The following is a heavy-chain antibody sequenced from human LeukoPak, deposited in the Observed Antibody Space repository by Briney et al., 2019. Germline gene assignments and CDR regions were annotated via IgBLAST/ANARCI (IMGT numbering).Heavy chain of an antibody. D-gene: IGHD3-10*01. J-gene: IGHJ4*02. V-gene: IGHV3-23*01. CDR3: AKEVQLLWFGELLGYFDY. CDR2: ISENGGTT. Sequence: PGGSLRLSCAASGFTFSSYALSWVRQAPGKGLEWVSAISENGGTTFYADSVKGRFTITRDNSKNTLFVQMNSLRGEDTAVYYCAKEVQLLWFGELLGYFDYWGQGTLVTVSS. CDR1: GFTFSSYA.